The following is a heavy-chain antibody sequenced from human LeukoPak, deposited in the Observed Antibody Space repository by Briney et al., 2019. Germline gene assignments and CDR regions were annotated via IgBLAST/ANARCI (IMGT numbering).Heavy chain of an antibody. CDR1: GYTFTSYG. CDR2: ISAYNGNT. J-gene: IGHJ4*02. Sequence: ASVKVSCKASGYTFTSYGISWVRQAPGQGLEWVGWISAYNGNTNYAQKLQGRVTMTTDTSTSTAYMELRSLRSDDTAVYYCARDQYYYDLQALELNYWGQGTLVAVSS. D-gene: IGHD3-22*01. CDR3: ARDQYYYDLQALELNY. V-gene: IGHV1-18*01.